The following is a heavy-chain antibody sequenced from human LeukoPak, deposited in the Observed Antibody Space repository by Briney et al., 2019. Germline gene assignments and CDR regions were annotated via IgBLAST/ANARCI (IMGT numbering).Heavy chain of an antibody. CDR2: MNPNSGNT. Sequence: ASVKVSCKASGYTFTSYDINWVRQATGQGLEWMGWMNPNSGNTGYAQKFQGRVTITRNTSISTAYMELSSLRSDDTAVYYCARGEGSWYGGDFDYWGQGTLVTVSS. CDR3: ARGEGSWYGGDFDY. J-gene: IGHJ4*02. D-gene: IGHD6-13*01. V-gene: IGHV1-8*03. CDR1: GYTFTSYD.